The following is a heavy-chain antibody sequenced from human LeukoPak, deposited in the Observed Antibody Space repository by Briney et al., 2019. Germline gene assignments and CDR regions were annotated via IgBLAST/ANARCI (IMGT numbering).Heavy chain of an antibody. J-gene: IGHJ4*02. Sequence: GESLKISCKGSGYSFTNYWISWVRETPGKGPEWMGRIDHSDSYASYSPSFQGHVTISADRPISTVYLQWSSLKASDTAIYYCARQVDCSTTSCYPPEFDFWGQGTLVTVSS. D-gene: IGHD2-2*01. CDR2: IDHSDSYA. V-gene: IGHV5-10-1*01. CDR1: GYSFTNYW. CDR3: ARQVDCSTTSCYPPEFDF.